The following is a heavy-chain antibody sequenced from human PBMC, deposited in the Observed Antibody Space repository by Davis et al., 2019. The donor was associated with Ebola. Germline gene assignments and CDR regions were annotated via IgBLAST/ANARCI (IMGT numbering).Heavy chain of an antibody. CDR2: ISGSATTV. V-gene: IGHV3-11*01. Sequence: GESLKISCAASGFTFSDYYMSWIRQAPGKGLEWVSFISGSATTVSYADSVRGRFTISRDNAKNSLYLQMHSLRADDTAIYYCAKDRGGSYYQGYFDNWGQGTLVTVSS. CDR3: AKDRGGSYYQGYFDN. J-gene: IGHJ4*02. CDR1: GFTFSDYY. D-gene: IGHD1-26*01.